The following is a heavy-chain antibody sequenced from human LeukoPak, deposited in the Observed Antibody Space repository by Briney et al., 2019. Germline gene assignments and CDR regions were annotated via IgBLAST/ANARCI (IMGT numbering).Heavy chain of an antibody. CDR1: GFPFGDYA. D-gene: IGHD2-21*02. CDR2: IRNKAYGATT. J-gene: IGHJ4*02. V-gene: IGHV3-49*03. CDR3: ARDNPSVVVTATGQVDY. Sequence: GRSLRLSCSASGFPFGDYAMSWFRQAPGKGLEWVSFIRNKAYGATTEYAASVRGRFTISRDDFKSIAYLHMSSLRAEDTAVYYCARDNPSVVVTATGQVDYWGQGTLVTVSS.